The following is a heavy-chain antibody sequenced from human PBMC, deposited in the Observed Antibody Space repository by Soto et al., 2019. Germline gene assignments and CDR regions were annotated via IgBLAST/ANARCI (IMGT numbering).Heavy chain of an antibody. V-gene: IGHV2-70*01. CDR1: GFSLSTSGMC. J-gene: IGHJ4*02. D-gene: IGHD3-10*01. CDR3: ARGVGDLLWKARPYYFDY. CDR2: IDWDDDK. Sequence: EYVPTLVNPTQTLTLTCTFSGFSLSTSGMCVSWIRQPPGKALEWLALIDWDDDKYYSTSLKTKLTISKDTSKNQVVLTMTNMDPVDTATYYCARGVGDLLWKARPYYFDYWGQGTQVTVSS.